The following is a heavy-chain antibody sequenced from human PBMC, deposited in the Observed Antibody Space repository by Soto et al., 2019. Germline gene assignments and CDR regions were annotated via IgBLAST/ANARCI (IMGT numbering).Heavy chain of an antibody. D-gene: IGHD7-27*01. CDR2: INAGNGNT. J-gene: IGHJ5*02. CDR3: ARDNLGILNWFAP. Sequence: ASVKVSCKASGYTFTSYAMHWVRQAPGQRLEWMGWINAGNGNTKYSQKFQGRVTITRDTSASTAYMELSSLRSEDTAVYYCARDNLGILNWFAPPGQGTLVPVSS. CDR1: GYTFTSYA. V-gene: IGHV1-3*01.